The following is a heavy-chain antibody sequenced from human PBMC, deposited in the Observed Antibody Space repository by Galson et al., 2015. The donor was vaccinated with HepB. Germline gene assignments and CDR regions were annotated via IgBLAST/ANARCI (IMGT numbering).Heavy chain of an antibody. D-gene: IGHD6-13*01. CDR1: XYTFTXYY. V-gene: IGHV1-46*01. CDR2: IXPXGGST. Sequence: SVKXXXKAXXYTFTXYYMHXXXXXPGQGLEWMGIIXPXGGSTSYAQKFQGRVTMTRDTSTSTVYMELSSLRSEDTXXXYXARXXXAAXXXYXXXMDVXG. J-gene: IGHJ6*02. CDR3: ARXXXAAXXXYXXXMDV.